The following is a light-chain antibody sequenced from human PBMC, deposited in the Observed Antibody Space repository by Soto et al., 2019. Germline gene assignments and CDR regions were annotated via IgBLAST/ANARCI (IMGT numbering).Light chain of an antibody. J-gene: IGLJ2*01. CDR2: EVS. CDR3: SSYAGSNNHVV. V-gene: IGLV2-8*01. CDR1: SSDVGGYNY. Sequence: QSVLTQPPSASGSPGQSVTISCTGTSSDVGGYNYVSWYQQHPGKAPKLMIYEVSKRPSGVPDRFSGSKSGNTASLTVSGPQAEDEADYYCSSYAGSNNHVVFGGGTKLTVL.